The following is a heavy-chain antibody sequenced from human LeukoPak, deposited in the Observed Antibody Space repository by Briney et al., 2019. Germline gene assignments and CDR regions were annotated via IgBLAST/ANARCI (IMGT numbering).Heavy chain of an antibody. J-gene: IGHJ4*02. CDR2: INPNSGGT. V-gene: IGHV1-2*06. CDR1: GYTFTGYY. D-gene: IGHD6-6*01. Sequence: ASVKVSCKASGYTFTGYYMHWVRQAPGQGLEWMGRINPNSGGTNYAQKFQGRVTMTRDTSTSTVYMELSSLRSEDTAVYYCAREYSSSSYFDYWGQGTLVTVSS. CDR3: AREYSSSSYFDY.